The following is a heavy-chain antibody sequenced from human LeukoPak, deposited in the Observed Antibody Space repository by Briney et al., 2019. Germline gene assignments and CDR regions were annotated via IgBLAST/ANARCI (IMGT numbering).Heavy chain of an antibody. J-gene: IGHJ6*02. V-gene: IGHV3-7*03. Sequence: GGSLRLSCAASGFTFSSYWMNWARQAPGKGLEWVASINHNGNVNYYVDSVKGRFTISRDNAKNSLYLQMSNLRAEDTAVYYCARGQSGTPHYYYGMDVWGQGTTVTVSS. CDR2: INHNGNVN. D-gene: IGHD3-10*01. CDR1: GFTFSSYW. CDR3: ARGQSGTPHYYYGMDV.